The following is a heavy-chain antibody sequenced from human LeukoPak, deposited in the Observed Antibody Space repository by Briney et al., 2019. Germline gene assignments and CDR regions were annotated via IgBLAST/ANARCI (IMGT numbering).Heavy chain of an antibody. D-gene: IGHD3-22*01. V-gene: IGHV3-23*01. CDR1: GFTFSSYG. J-gene: IGHJ4*02. CDR3: AKVYDSSGYFYAKEYYFDY. Sequence: QPGGTLRLSCAASGFTFSSYGMSWVRQAPGKGLVWVSAISGSGGSTYYADSVKGRFTISRDNSKNTLYLQMNSLGAEDTAVYYCAKVYDSSGYFYAKEYYFDYWGQGTLVTVSS. CDR2: ISGSGGST.